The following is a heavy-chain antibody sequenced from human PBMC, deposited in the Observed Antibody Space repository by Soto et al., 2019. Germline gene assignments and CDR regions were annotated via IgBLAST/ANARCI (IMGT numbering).Heavy chain of an antibody. CDR2: IYYTGRT. Sequence: SETLSRTCTFSVCCVIGYYWTLIRQPPGKGLEWIGYIYYTGRTKYNPSLRSRVAISVDTSENQLSLKLSSVTAAETAVYYCAREVSTYGYSYFEYRGKRNMVNVS. CDR3: AREVSTYGYSYFEY. V-gene: IGHV4-59*02. J-gene: IGHJ4*02. CDR1: VCCVIGYY. D-gene: IGHD3-16*01.